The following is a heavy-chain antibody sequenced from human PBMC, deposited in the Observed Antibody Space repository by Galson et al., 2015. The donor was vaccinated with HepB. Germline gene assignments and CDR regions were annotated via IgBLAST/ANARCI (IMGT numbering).Heavy chain of an antibody. Sequence: CAISGDSVSSNSAAWNWIRQSPSRGLEWLGRTYYRFKWYCDYAVSVKSRITTNPDISKNQFSLQLNSVTPEDTAVYYCARNVYYDTSGYYYKPGWIDPWGQGTLVTVSS. CDR3: ARNVYYDTSGYYYKPGWIDP. CDR1: GDSVSSNSAA. CDR2: TYYRFKWYC. V-gene: IGHV6-1*01. J-gene: IGHJ5*02. D-gene: IGHD3-22*01.